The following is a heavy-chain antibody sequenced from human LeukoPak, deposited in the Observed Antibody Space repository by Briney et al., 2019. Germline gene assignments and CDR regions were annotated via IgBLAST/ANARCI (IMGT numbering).Heavy chain of an antibody. D-gene: IGHD2-2*01. CDR1: GFTFSTYT. Sequence: GSLRLSCAASGFTFSTYTMNWVRQAPGKGLEWVSSISSSSNNINYADSVKGRFTIYRDNAMNSVHLQMNSLRVEDTAVYYCARGYQRPDYWGQGTLITVSS. CDR2: ISSSSNNI. V-gene: IGHV3-21*01. J-gene: IGHJ4*02. CDR3: ARGYQRPDY.